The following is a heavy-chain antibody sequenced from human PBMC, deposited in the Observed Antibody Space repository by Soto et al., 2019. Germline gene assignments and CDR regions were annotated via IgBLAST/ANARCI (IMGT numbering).Heavy chain of an antibody. V-gene: IGHV3-33*01. CDR3: ARDAYSGSGSYAY. CDR2: IWYDGSNK. J-gene: IGHJ4*02. Sequence: QVQLVESGGGVVQPGRSLRLSCAASGFTFSGFGMHWVRQAPGKGLEWVAVIWYDGSNKYYADSVKGRFTISRDDSKNTLYLQMNSVRAEDTAVYYYARDAYSGSGSYAYWGQGTLVTVSS. D-gene: IGHD3-10*01. CDR1: GFTFSGFG.